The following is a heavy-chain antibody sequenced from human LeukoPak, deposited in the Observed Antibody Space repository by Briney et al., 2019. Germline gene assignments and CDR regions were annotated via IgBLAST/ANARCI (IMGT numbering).Heavy chain of an antibody. V-gene: IGHV4-59*12. CDR1: GGSISNYH. D-gene: IGHD4-17*01. CDR3: ARKDPTVTTAFDY. J-gene: IGHJ4*02. CDR2: IYYSGST. Sequence: SETLSLTCTVSGGSISNYHWSWIRQPPGKGLEWIGYIYYSGSTNYNPSLKSRVTISVDKSKNQFSLKLSSVTAADTAVYYCARKDPTVTTAFDYWGQGTLVTVSS.